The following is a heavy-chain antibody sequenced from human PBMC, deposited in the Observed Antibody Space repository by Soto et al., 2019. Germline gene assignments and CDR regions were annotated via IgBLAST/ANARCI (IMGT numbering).Heavy chain of an antibody. Sequence: SETLSLTCTVSGDSISRYYWSWIRQPPGKGLEWIGEINHSGSTNYNPSLKSRVTISVDTSKNQFSLKLSSVTAADTAVYYCARTRIVGATRYYYYYGMDVWGQGTTVTVSS. J-gene: IGHJ6*02. V-gene: IGHV4-34*01. CDR3: ARTRIVGATRYYYYYGMDV. CDR1: GDSISRYY. D-gene: IGHD1-26*01. CDR2: INHSGST.